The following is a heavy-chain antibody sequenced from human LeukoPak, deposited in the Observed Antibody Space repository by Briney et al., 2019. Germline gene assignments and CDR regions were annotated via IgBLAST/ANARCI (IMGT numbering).Heavy chain of an antibody. CDR2: ISVYSGNT. V-gene: IGHV1-18*01. D-gene: IGHD3-16*01. CDR1: GYTFTSYG. CDR3: ARFGYDYVWGSYWAGPDAFDI. Sequence: ASVKVSCKSSGYTFTSYGICWVRQAPAQGLEWMGWISVYSGNTNYSQKLQGRVTMTTDTSTSPAYMELRSLTSDDPAVYYCARFGYDYVWGSYWAGPDAFDIWGQGTLVTVSS. J-gene: IGHJ3*02.